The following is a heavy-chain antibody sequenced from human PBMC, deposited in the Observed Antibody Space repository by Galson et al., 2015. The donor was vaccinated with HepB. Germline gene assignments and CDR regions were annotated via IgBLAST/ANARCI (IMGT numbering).Heavy chain of an antibody. D-gene: IGHD2-15*01. CDR1: GYTFSSYS. CDR2: ISAYDGST. J-gene: IGHJ5*02. CDR3: ARGGFVAAVTATLSNWFDP. V-gene: IGHV1-18*01. Sequence: QSGAEVKKPGASVKVSCKASGYTFSSYSIAWVRQAPGQGLEWMGWISAYDGSTNYAQKFQGRVTMTTETSTTTAYVELRSLRSDDTAMYYCARGGFVAAVTATLSNWFDPWGQGTLVTVSS.